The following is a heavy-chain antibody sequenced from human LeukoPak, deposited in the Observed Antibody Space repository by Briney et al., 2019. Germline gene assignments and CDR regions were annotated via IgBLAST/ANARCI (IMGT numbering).Heavy chain of an antibody. J-gene: IGHJ4*02. V-gene: IGHV4-34*01. CDR2: INHSGST. CDR1: GGSFSGYY. Sequence: SETLSLTCAVYGGSFSGYYWSWIRQPPGKGLEWIGEINHSGSTNYNPSLKSRVTISVDRSKNQFSLKLSSVTAADTAVYYCARGGNILTGYFLYWGQGTLVTVSS. D-gene: IGHD3-9*01. CDR3: ARGGNILTGYFLY.